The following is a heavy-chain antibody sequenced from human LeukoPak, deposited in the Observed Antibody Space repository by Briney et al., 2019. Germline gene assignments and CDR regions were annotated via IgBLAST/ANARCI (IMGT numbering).Heavy chain of an antibody. J-gene: IGHJ4*02. CDR1: GGSISSSSYY. V-gene: IGHV4-39*01. CDR3: ARSHYVVVPAAIPRVDY. Sequence: SETLSLXCTVSGGSISSSSYYWGWIRQPPGKGLEWIGSIYYSGSTYYNPSLKSRVTISVDTSKNQFSLKLSSVTAADTAVYYCARSHYVVVPAAIPRVDYWGQGTLVTVSS. D-gene: IGHD2-2*02. CDR2: IYYSGST.